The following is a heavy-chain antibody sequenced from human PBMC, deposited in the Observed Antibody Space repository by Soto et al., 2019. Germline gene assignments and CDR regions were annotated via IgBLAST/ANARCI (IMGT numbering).Heavy chain of an antibody. D-gene: IGHD2-2*01. CDR2: IYSGGST. Sequence: GGSLRLSCAASGFTVSSNYMSWVRQAPGKGLEWVSVIYSGGSTYYADSVKGRFTISRDNSKNTLYLQMNSLRAEDTAVYYCARDPSQLPTSPWGKGTTVTVSS. J-gene: IGHJ6*04. CDR1: GFTVSSNY. CDR3: ARDPSQLPTSP. V-gene: IGHV3-66*01.